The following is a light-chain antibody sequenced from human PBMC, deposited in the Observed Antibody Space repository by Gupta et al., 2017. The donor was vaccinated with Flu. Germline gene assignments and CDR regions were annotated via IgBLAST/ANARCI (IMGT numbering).Light chain of an antibody. CDR3: QSYDSSLSVSV. J-gene: IGLJ3*02. CDR1: SSNIGAGYD. CDR2: NNH. Sequence: QSMQTQPPSVSGAPGQTVTIPCTGSSSNIGAGYDVHWYRQPPGAAPNVLIDNNHNRPSGVPARFSAAKSGASASLPITGLQAEDEADYYCQSYDSSLSVSVCGGGTKLTVL. V-gene: IGLV1-40*01.